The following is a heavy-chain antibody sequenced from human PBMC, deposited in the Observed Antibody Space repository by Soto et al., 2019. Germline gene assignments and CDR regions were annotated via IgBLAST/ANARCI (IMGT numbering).Heavy chain of an antibody. Sequence: VQLVESGGGLVQPGGSLRLSCAASGFTFSRYWMHWVRQAPGKGLEWVAVIWYDGSNKYYADSVKGRFTISRDNSKNTLYLQMNSLRAEDTAVYYCARGKDCGGDCYPLDYWGQGTLVTVSS. CDR3: ARGKDCGGDCYPLDY. CDR2: IWYDGSNK. CDR1: GFTFSRYW. J-gene: IGHJ4*02. D-gene: IGHD2-21*02. V-gene: IGHV3-33*08.